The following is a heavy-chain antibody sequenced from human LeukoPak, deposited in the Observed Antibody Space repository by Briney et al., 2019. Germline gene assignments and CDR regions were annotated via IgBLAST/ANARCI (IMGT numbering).Heavy chain of an antibody. CDR1: GYSFTSYW. Sequence: GESLKISCKGSGYSFTSYWIGWVRQMPGKGLEWMGIIYPGDSDTRYSPSFQGQVTISADKSISTAYLQWSSLKASDTAMYYCARDHSSSAPYCYGMDVWGQGTTVTVSS. CDR3: ARDHSSSAPYCYGMDV. D-gene: IGHD6-6*01. CDR2: IYPGDSDT. J-gene: IGHJ6*02. V-gene: IGHV5-51*01.